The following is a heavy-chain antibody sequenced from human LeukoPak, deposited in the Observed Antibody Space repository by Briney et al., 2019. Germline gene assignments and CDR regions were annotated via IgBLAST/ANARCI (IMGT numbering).Heavy chain of an antibody. D-gene: IGHD2-2*01. CDR1: GGSISSYY. J-gene: IGHJ3*02. Sequence: SETLSLTCTVSGGSISSYYWSWIRQPPGKGLEWIGYIYYSGSTNYNPSLKSRVTISVDTSKNQFSLELSSVTAADTAVYYCARYQLLAAFDIWGQGTMVTVSS. CDR3: ARYQLLAAFDI. CDR2: IYYSGST. V-gene: IGHV4-59*01.